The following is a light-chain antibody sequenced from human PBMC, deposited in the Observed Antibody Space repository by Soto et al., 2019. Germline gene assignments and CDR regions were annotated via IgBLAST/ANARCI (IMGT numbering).Light chain of an antibody. CDR3: QSYDTSLGRV. V-gene: IGLV1-40*01. CDR1: SSNIGAGYD. Sequence: QSVLTQPPSVSGAPGQRVTVSCTGTSSNIGAGYDVHWYQQLPGTAPKLLIYDNTNRPPGVSDRFSGSKSDTSASLAITGLQAEDEADYYCQSYDTSLGRVFGSGTKGTV. CDR2: DNT. J-gene: IGLJ1*01.